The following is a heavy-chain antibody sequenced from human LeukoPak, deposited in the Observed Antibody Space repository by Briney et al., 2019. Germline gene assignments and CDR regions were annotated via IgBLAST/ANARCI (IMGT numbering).Heavy chain of an antibody. CDR3: ARDMTTSLYDAFDI. D-gene: IGHD4-11*01. CDR1: GGTFSSYA. Sequence: ASVKVSCKASGGTFSSYAISWVRQAPGQGLEWMGGIIPIFGTANYAQKFQGRVTITADESTSTAYMELSSLRSEDTAVYYCARDMTTSLYDAFDIWGQGTMVTVSS. CDR2: IIPIFGTA. V-gene: IGHV1-69*01. J-gene: IGHJ3*02.